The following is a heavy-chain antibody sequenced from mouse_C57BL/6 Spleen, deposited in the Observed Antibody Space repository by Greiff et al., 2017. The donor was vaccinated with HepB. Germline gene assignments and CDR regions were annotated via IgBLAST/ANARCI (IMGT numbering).Heavy chain of an antibody. Sequence: VQLQQSGAELVKPGASVKLSCTASGFNIKDYYMHWVKQRTEQGLEWIGRIDPEDGETKYAPKFPGKATITADTSSNTAYLQLSSLTSEDTAVYYGAVYGNYVWFADWGQGTLVTVSA. J-gene: IGHJ3*01. CDR1: GFNIKDYY. CDR2: IDPEDGET. V-gene: IGHV14-2*01. CDR3: AVYGNYVWFAD. D-gene: IGHD2-1*01.